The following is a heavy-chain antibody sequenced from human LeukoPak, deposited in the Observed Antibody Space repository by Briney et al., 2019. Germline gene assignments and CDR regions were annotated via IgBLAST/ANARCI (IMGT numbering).Heavy chain of an antibody. CDR1: GGSISSSSYY. D-gene: IGHD7-27*01. J-gene: IGHJ3*02. CDR3: ARFVTGDGAFDI. CDR2: IYYSGNT. V-gene: IGHV4-39*01. Sequence: PPETLSLTCTVSGGSISSSSYYWGWIRQPPGKGLEWIGSIYYSGNTYYNPSLRGRVTISVDTSKNQFSLKLSSVTAADTAVYYCARFVTGDGAFDIWGQGTMVTVSS.